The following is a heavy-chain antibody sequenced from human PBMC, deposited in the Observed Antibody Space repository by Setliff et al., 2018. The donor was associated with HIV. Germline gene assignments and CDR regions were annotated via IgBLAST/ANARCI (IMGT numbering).Heavy chain of an antibody. CDR2: IKQDGSGK. V-gene: IGHV3-7*01. CDR1: GFTFSSNW. CDR3: ARTRLGAAYFDF. Sequence: LSLSCAASGFTFSSNWMSWVRQAPGKGLEWVANIKQDGSGKYYVDSVKGRFTISRDNAKNSLYLQMNSLRAEDTAVYYCARTRLGAAYFDFWGQGIPVTVSS. D-gene: IGHD6-13*01. J-gene: IGHJ4*02.